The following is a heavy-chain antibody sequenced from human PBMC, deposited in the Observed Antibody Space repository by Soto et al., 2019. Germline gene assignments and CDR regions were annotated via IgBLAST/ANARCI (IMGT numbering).Heavy chain of an antibody. CDR1: GFTFSSYS. Sequence: EVQLVESGGGLVKPGGSLRLSCAASGFTFSSYSMNWVRQAPGKGLEWVSSISSSSSYIYYADSVKGRFTISRDNAKNSLYLQMNRLRAEDTAVYYCATRRATYYDILTVARLAAFDIWGQGTMVTVSS. D-gene: IGHD3-9*01. J-gene: IGHJ3*02. CDR3: ATRRATYYDILTVARLAAFDI. CDR2: ISSSSSYI. V-gene: IGHV3-21*01.